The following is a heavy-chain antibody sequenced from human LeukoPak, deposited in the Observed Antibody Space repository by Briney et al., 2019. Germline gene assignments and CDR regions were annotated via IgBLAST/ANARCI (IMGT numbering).Heavy chain of an antibody. J-gene: IGHJ4*02. D-gene: IGHD2-15*01. Sequence: GGSLRLSCAASGFTFSIYALSWVRQAPGKGLEWVSGISDSGGSTYYADSVKGRFTISRDNPKNTVYLQMNSLRAEDTAVYYCAKDQSCSGGSCYFDYWGQGNLVTVFS. CDR2: ISDSGGST. CDR1: GFTFSIYA. V-gene: IGHV3-23*01. CDR3: AKDQSCSGGSCYFDY.